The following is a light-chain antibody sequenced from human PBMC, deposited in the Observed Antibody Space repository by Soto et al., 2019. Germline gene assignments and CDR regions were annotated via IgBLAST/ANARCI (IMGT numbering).Light chain of an antibody. J-gene: IGLJ1*01. V-gene: IGLV2-11*01. CDR2: DVS. Sequence: QSVLTQPRSVSGSPGQSVSISCTGTSSDVGRYSYVSWYQQHPGKAPKLMIYDVSERPSGVPDRFSGSKSGNTASLTISGLQAEDEADYYCCSYAGNYTGVFGTGTKVTV. CDR3: CSYAGNYTGV. CDR1: SSDVGRYSY.